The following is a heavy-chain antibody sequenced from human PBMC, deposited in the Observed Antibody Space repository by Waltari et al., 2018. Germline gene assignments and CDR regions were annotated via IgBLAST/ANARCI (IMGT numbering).Heavy chain of an antibody. Sequence: QLQLQESGPGLVKPSEHLSLTWTVAGGSIISSRYYWGWIRQPPGKGLEWIGSIYYRGSTYYHPSLKSRVTISVDTSKNQFSLKLSSVTAADTAVYYCANYEGYYGMDVWGQGTTVTVSS. CDR1: GGSIISSRYY. D-gene: IGHD3-16*01. CDR2: IYYRGST. V-gene: IGHV4-39*07. J-gene: IGHJ6*02. CDR3: ANYEGYYGMDV.